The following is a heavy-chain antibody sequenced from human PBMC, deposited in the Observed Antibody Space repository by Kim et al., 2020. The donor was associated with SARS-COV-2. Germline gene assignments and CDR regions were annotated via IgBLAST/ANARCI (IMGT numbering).Heavy chain of an antibody. CDR3: ARDGELHYYYGSGSPPYFDY. J-gene: IGHJ4*02. CDR2: ISSSGSTI. Sequence: GGSLRLSCAASGFTFSDYYMSWIRQAPGKGLEWVSYISSSGSTIYYADSVKGRFTISRDNAKNSLYLQMNSLRAEDTAVYYCARDGELHYYYGSGSPPYFDYWGQGTLVTVSS. V-gene: IGHV3-11*01. CDR1: GFTFSDYY. D-gene: IGHD3-10*01.